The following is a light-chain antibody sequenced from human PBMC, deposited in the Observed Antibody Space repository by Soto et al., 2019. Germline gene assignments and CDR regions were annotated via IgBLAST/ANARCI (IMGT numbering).Light chain of an antibody. Sequence: CRASQSVSSGYLAWYQQKPGQAPRLLIYGASNRATGIPDRFSGSGSGTDFTLTISRLEPEDFAVYYCQHRYNWLIAFGQGTRLEIK. CDR3: QHRYNWLIA. CDR2: GAS. V-gene: IGKV3D-20*02. J-gene: IGKJ5*01. CDR1: QSVSSGY.